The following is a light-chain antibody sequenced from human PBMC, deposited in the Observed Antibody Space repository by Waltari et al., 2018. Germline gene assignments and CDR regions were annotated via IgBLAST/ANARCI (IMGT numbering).Light chain of an antibody. CDR3: QQRSNWPPT. CDR2: DAS. J-gene: IGKJ1*01. Sequence: EIVLTQSPATLSLSPGERATLSCRASQRVSRHLAWYQQKPGQAPRLLIYDASNRATGVPARFSGSGSGTDFTLTISSLEPEDFAVYYCQQRSNWPPTFGQGTKVEIK. CDR1: QRVSRH. V-gene: IGKV3-11*01.